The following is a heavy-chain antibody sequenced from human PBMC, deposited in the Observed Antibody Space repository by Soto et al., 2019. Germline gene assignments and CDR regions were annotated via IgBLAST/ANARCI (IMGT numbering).Heavy chain of an antibody. CDR2: IFYSDNT. Sequence: SETLSLTCTVSGGSISSYYWSWIRQPPGKGLEWLGYIFYSDNTNYNPSLESRLSISVDTSKNQISLTLNSVTAADTAVYYCARAGETYYDFWSGFSPIDYWGPGTLVTVSS. V-gene: IGHV4-59*01. J-gene: IGHJ4*02. D-gene: IGHD3-3*01. CDR3: ARAGETYYDFWSGFSPIDY. CDR1: GGSISSYY.